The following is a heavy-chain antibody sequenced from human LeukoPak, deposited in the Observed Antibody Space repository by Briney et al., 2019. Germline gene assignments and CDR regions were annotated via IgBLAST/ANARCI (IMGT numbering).Heavy chain of an antibody. Sequence: ASVKVSCKVSGYTLTELSMHWVRQAPGKGLEWMGGFDPEDGETIYAQKFQGRVTMTEDTSTDTAYMELSSLRSEDTAVYYCATHLPYYYDSKEGWYFDLWGRGTLVTVSS. CDR3: ATHLPYYYDSKEGWYFDL. J-gene: IGHJ2*01. CDR2: FDPEDGET. D-gene: IGHD3-22*01. V-gene: IGHV1-24*01. CDR1: GYTLTELS.